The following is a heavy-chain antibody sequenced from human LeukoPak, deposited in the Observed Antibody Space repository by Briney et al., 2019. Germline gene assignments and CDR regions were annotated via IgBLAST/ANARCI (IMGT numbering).Heavy chain of an antibody. CDR1: GFTFSSYA. D-gene: IGHD6-13*01. Sequence: GGSLRLSCAAPGFTFSSYAMHWVRQAPGKGLEWVAVISYDGSNKYYADSVKGRFTISRDNSKNTLYLQMNSLRAEDTAVYYCARDPPYSSSWYHFDYWGQGTLVTVSS. V-gene: IGHV3-30-3*01. J-gene: IGHJ4*02. CDR3: ARDPPYSSSWYHFDY. CDR2: ISYDGSNK.